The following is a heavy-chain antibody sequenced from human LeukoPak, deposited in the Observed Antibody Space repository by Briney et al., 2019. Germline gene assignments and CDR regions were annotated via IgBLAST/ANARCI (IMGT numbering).Heavy chain of an antibody. D-gene: IGHD2-21*02. CDR1: GGSISGSH. J-gene: IGHJ6*02. CDR3: ARTGGDCSSGLCYYAMDV. Sequence: KASETLSLTCLVSGGSISGSHWSWIRQPPGKGLEWIGYIHYTGSTDYNPSLRSRVTLSLDMSKNQFSLRLSSVTAADTAVYYCARTGGDCSSGLCYYAMDVWGQGTTVTVS. V-gene: IGHV4-59*01. CDR2: IHYTGST.